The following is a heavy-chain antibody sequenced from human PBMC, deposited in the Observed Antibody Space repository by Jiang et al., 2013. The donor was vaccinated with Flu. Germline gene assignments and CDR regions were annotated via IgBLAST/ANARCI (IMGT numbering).Heavy chain of an antibody. D-gene: IGHD3-16*01. CDR3: ARDLGRRYDLGGAYGMDV. CDR2: T. Sequence: TDYGNSVKGRFTISRDNAKNSLYLQMNSLRAEDTALYYCARDLGRRYDLGGAYGMDVWGQGTTVTVSS. V-gene: IGHV3-20*03. J-gene: IGHJ6*02.